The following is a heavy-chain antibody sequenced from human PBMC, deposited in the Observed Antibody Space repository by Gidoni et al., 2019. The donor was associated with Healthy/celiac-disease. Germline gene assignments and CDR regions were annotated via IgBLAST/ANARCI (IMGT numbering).Heavy chain of an antibody. CDR3: ARHRRSGYVSLFALDV. CDR2: SNYSEST. J-gene: IGHJ6*04. CDR1: GGSISSSSYY. V-gene: IGHV4-39*01. Sequence: QLQLQASGPGLVKPSETLYLTCTVSGGSISSSSYYWGRRRQPPGKGRGWIGGSNYSESTYYNPSLKSRVTISVDTSKNQFSLKLSSVTAADTAVYYCARHRRSGYVSLFALDVWGKGTTVTVSS. D-gene: IGHD5-12*01.